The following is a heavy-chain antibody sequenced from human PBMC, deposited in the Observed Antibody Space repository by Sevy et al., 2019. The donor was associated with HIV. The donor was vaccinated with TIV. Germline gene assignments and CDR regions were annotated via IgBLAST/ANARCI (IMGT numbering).Heavy chain of an antibody. CDR3: AKVPHYDFYMTGSCHFDF. CDR1: EFIFSNYA. CDR2: ISASSGAT. J-gene: IGHJ4*02. V-gene: IGHV3-23*01. D-gene: IGHD3-22*01. Sequence: GGSLRLSCVASEFIFSNYAMSWVRQAPGKGLEWVSAISASSGATHYADSVKGRFSISRDNSKNMLYLQMNSLRVGDTAVYYCAKVPHYDFYMTGSCHFDFWGQGTLVTVSS.